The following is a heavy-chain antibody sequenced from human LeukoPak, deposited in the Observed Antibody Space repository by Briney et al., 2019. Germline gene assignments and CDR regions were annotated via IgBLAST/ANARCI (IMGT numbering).Heavy chain of an antibody. D-gene: IGHD4-17*01. Sequence: PSETQSLTCTVSGGSISSYYWSWIRQPPGKGLEWIGYIYYSGSTNYNPSLKSRVTISVDTSKNQFSLKLSSVTAADTAVYYCARDNYGDSFDYWGQGTLVTVSS. CDR1: GGSISSYY. J-gene: IGHJ4*02. CDR2: IYYSGST. V-gene: IGHV4-59*01. CDR3: ARDNYGDSFDY.